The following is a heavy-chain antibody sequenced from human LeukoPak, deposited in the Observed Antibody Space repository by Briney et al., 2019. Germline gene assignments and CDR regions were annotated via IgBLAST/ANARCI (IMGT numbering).Heavy chain of an antibody. CDR3: AREGYCSGGSCYGNWFDP. Sequence: GASVKCSCKASGYTFTGYYMHWVREAPGQGLEWMGWINPNSGGTNYAQKFQGRVTMTRDTSISTAYMELSRLRSDDTAVYYCAREGYCSGGSCYGNWFDPWGQGTLVTVSS. D-gene: IGHD2-15*01. CDR2: INPNSGGT. J-gene: IGHJ5*02. V-gene: IGHV1-2*02. CDR1: GYTFTGYY.